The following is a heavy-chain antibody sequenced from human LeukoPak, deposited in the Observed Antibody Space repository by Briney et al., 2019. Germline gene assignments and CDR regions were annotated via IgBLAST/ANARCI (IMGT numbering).Heavy chain of an antibody. CDR2: ISYDGSNK. CDR3: AKQGTAMVRAYFDY. D-gene: IGHD5-18*01. J-gene: IGHJ4*02. Sequence: PGMSLRLSCAASGFTFSSYGMHWVRQAPGKGLEWVAVISYDGSNKYYADSVKGRFTISRDNSKNRLYLQMNSLRAEDTAVYYCAKQGTAMVRAYFDYWGQGTPVTVSS. V-gene: IGHV3-30*18. CDR1: GFTFSSYG.